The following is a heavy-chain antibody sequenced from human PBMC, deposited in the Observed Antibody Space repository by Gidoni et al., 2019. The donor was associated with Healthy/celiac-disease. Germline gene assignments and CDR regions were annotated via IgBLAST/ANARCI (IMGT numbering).Heavy chain of an antibody. CDR2: INSDGSST. D-gene: IGHD6-19*01. Sequence: EVQLVESGGGLVQPGGSLRLSCAASGFSFSSYWMHWVRQAPGKGLVWVSRINSDGSSTSYADSVKGRFTISRDNAKNTLYLQMNSLRAEDTAVYYCARVHDSSGWYGLLDYWGQGTLVTVSS. V-gene: IGHV3-74*01. CDR3: ARVHDSSGWYGLLDY. CDR1: GFSFSSYW. J-gene: IGHJ4*02.